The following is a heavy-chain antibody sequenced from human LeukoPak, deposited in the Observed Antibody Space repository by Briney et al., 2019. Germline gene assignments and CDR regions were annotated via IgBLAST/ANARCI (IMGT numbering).Heavy chain of an antibody. CDR2: INPNSGGT. Sequence: ASVKVSCKASGYTFTGYYMHWVRQAPGQGLEWMGWINPNSGGTNYAQKFQGRVTMTRDTSISTAHMELSRLRSDDTAVYYCARSPWDYDSSGYYGWGYWGQGTLVTVSS. V-gene: IGHV1-2*02. J-gene: IGHJ4*02. CDR1: GYTFTGYY. CDR3: ARSPWDYDSSGYYGWGY. D-gene: IGHD3-22*01.